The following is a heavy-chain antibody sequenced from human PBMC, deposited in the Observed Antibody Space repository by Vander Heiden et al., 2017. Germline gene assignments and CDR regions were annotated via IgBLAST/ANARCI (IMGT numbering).Heavy chain of an antibody. CDR2: INPNSGGT. D-gene: IGHD3-10*01. Sequence: QVQLVQSGAEVKKPGASVKVSCKASGYTFTGYYMPWVRQAPGQGLEWMGWINPNSGGTNYAQKFQGRVTMTRDTSISTAYMELSRLRSDDTAVYYCAGWFGELRVYYYGMDVWGQGTTVTVSS. CDR3: AGWFGELRVYYYGMDV. J-gene: IGHJ6*02. V-gene: IGHV1-2*02. CDR1: GYTFTGYY.